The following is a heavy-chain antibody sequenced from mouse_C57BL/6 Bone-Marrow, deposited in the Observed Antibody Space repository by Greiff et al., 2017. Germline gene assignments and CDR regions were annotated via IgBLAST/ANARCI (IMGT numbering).Heavy chain of an antibody. CDR2: IDPSDSYT. D-gene: IGHD2-10*02. CDR1: GYTFTSYW. V-gene: IGHV1-50*01. Sequence: QVQLKQPGAELVKPGASVKLSCKASGYTFTSYWMQWVKQRPGQGLEWIGEIDPSDSYTNYNQKFKGKATLTVDTSSSTAYMQLSSLTSEDSAVYYCARRGKYTFYAMDYWGQGTSVTVSS. CDR3: ARRGKYTFYAMDY. J-gene: IGHJ4*01.